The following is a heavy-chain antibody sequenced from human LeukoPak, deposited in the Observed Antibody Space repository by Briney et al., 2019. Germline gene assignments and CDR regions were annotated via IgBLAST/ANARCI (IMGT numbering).Heavy chain of an antibody. J-gene: IGHJ4*02. V-gene: IGHV1-69*01. D-gene: IGHD6-19*01. Sequence: GASVKVSCKASGGTFSSYAISWVRQAPGQGLEWMGGIIPIFGTANYAQKFQGRDTITADESTSTAYMELSSLRSEDTAVYYCARDLAQVAGTDYWGQGTLVTVSS. CDR1: GGTFSSYA. CDR2: IIPIFGTA. CDR3: ARDLAQVAGTDY.